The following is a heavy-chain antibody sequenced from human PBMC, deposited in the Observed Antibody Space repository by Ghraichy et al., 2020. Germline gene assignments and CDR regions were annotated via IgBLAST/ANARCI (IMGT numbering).Heavy chain of an antibody. V-gene: IGHV3-53*01. CDR3: ARDFISEWELPDYYYYGMDV. J-gene: IGHJ6*02. Sequence: GGSLRLSCAASGFTVSSNYMSWVRQAPGKGLEWVSVIYSGGSTYYADSVKGRFTISRDNSKNTLYLQMNSLRAEDTAVYYCARDFISEWELPDYYYYGMDVWGQGTTVTVSS. CDR2: IYSGGST. D-gene: IGHD1-26*01. CDR1: GFTVSSNY.